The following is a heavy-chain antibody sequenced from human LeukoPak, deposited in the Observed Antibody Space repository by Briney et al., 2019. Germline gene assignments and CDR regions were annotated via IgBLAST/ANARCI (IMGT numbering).Heavy chain of an antibody. D-gene: IGHD2-15*01. CDR1: GGTFSSYA. J-gene: IGHJ4*02. V-gene: IGHV1-69*13. Sequence: GATVKVSCKASGGTFSSYAISWVRQAPGQGLEWIGGIIPIFGTANYAQKFQGRVTITADESTSTAYMELSSLRSEDTAVYYCARSSGGYCSGGSCYDFDYWGQGTLVTVSS. CDR3: ARSSGGYCSGGSCYDFDY. CDR2: IIPIFGTA.